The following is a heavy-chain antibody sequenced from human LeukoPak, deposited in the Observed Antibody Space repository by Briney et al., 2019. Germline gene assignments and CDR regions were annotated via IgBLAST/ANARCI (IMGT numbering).Heavy chain of an antibody. Sequence: ASVKVSCKASGGTFSSYAISWVRQAPGQGLEWMGRIIPILGIANYAQKFQGRVTITADKSTSTAYMELSSLRSEDTAVYYCARSPTGPNWFDPWGQGTLVTVSS. CDR2: IIPILGIA. CDR3: ARSPTGPNWFDP. CDR1: GGTFSSYA. V-gene: IGHV1-69*04. J-gene: IGHJ5*02. D-gene: IGHD1-14*01.